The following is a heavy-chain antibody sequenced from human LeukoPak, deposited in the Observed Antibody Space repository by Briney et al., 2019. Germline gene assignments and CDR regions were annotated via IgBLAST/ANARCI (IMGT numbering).Heavy chain of an antibody. CDR3: AKGSDLWFGET. J-gene: IGHJ4*02. D-gene: IGHD3-10*01. CDR1: GFTFSSYS. CDR2: ISSSSSYI. Sequence: GGSLRLSCAASGFTFSSYSMNWVRQAPGKGLEWVSSISSSSSYIYYAGSVKGRFTISRDNAKNSLYLQMNSLRGEDTAVYYCAKGSDLWFGETWGQGTLVTVSS. V-gene: IGHV3-21*04.